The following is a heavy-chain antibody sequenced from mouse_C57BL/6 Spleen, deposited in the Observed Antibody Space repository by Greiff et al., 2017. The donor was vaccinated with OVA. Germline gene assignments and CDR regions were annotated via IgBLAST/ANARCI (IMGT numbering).Heavy chain of an antibody. Sequence: QVQLKQPGAELVKPGASVKVSCKASGYTFTSYWMHWVKQRPGQGLEWIGRIHPSDSDTNYNQKFKGKATLTVDKSSSTAYMQLSSLTSEDSAVYYCAIEGGYDGYHGYFDYWGQGTTLTVSS. CDR1: GYTFTSYW. V-gene: IGHV1-74*01. CDR2: IHPSDSDT. D-gene: IGHD2-3*01. J-gene: IGHJ2*01. CDR3: AIEGGYDGYHGYFDY.